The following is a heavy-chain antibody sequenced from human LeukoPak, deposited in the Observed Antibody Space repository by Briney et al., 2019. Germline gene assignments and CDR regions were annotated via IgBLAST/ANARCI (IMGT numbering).Heavy chain of an antibody. CDR1: GGSISSGGYS. Sequence: PSETLSLTCAVSGGSISSGGYSWSWIRQPPGKGPEWIGYIYHSGSTYYNPSLKSRVTISVDRSKNQFSLKLSSVTAADTAVYYCARVRYCSSTSCSNNWFDPWGQGTLVTVSS. CDR2: IYHSGST. V-gene: IGHV4-30-2*01. CDR3: ARVRYCSSTSCSNNWFDP. D-gene: IGHD2-2*01. J-gene: IGHJ5*02.